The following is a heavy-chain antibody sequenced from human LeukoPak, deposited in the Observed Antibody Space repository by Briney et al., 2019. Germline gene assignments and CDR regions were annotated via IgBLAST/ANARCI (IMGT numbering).Heavy chain of an antibody. CDR2: INPNSGGT. CDR3: ARRGYSYGYDAFVI. V-gene: IGHV1-2*06. J-gene: IGHJ3*02. Sequence: ASVKVSCKASGYTFTGYYMHWVRQAPGQGLEWMGRINPNSGGTNYAQKFQGRVTMTRDTSISTAYMELSRLRSDDTAVYYCARRGYSYGYDAFVIWGQGTMVTVSS. D-gene: IGHD5-18*01. CDR1: GYTFTGYY.